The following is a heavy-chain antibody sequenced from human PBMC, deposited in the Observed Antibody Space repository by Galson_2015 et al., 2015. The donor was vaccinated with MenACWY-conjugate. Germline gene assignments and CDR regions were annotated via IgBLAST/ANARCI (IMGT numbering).Heavy chain of an antibody. CDR1: GFTFSTYW. V-gene: IGHV3-7*03. CDR3: ARGAWSYGG. J-gene: IGHJ4*02. Sequence: SLRLFCAVSGFTFSTYWMSWVRQAPGKGLEWVANIKPDGSEKHYVDSVKGRFTISRDNAKNSLFLEMNSLRAEDTAVYYCARGAWSYGGWGQGTLVTVSS. CDR2: IKPDGSEK. D-gene: IGHD1-26*01.